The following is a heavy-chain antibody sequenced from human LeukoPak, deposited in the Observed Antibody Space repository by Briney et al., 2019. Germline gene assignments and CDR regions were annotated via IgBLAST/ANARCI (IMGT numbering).Heavy chain of an antibody. D-gene: IGHD1-26*01. CDR3: ARGPATSGSYFLDY. J-gene: IGHJ4*02. V-gene: IGHV1-8*01. CDR1: GYTFTSYD. CDR2: MNPNSGNT. Sequence: GASVKVSCKASGYTFTSYDINWVRQATGQGLEWMGWMNPNSGNTGYAQKFQGRVTMTRNTSISAAYMELSSLRSEDTAVYYCARGPATSGSYFLDYWGQGTLVTVSS.